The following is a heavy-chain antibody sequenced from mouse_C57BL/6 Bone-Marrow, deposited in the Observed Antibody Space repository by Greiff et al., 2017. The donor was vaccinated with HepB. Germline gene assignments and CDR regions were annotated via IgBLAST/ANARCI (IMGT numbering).Heavy chain of an antibody. Sequence: EVQGVESGGDLVKPGGSLKLSCAASGFTFSSYGMSWVRQTPDKRLEWVATISSGGSYTYYPDSVKGRFTISRDNAKNTLYLQMSSLKSEDTAMYYCARRYDYDDAMDYWGQGTSVTVSS. CDR1: GFTFSSYG. D-gene: IGHD2-4*01. CDR3: ARRYDYDDAMDY. V-gene: IGHV5-6*01. CDR2: ISSGGSYT. J-gene: IGHJ4*01.